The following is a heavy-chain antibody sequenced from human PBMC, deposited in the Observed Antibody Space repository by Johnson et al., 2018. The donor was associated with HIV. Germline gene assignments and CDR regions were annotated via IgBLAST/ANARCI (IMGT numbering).Heavy chain of an antibody. V-gene: IGHV3-74*02. Sequence: VQLVESGGDLVQPGGSLRLSCVASGFSFSNYWMHWVRQAPGKGPVWVSRISPAESKTDYADSVKGRFTISRDNAKNSLYLQMNSLRAEDTALYYCARAKLGTNDAFDIWGQGTMVTVSS. CDR2: ISPAESKT. J-gene: IGHJ3*02. D-gene: IGHD7-27*01. CDR3: ARAKLGTNDAFDI. CDR1: GFSFSNYW.